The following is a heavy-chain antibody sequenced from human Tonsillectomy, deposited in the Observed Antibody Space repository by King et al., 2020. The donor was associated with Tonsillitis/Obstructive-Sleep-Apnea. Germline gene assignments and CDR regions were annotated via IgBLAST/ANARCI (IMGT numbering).Heavy chain of an antibody. V-gene: IGHV4-4*02. CDR3: AREGGLWFGELLSIGMDG. CDR2: IYHSGST. J-gene: IGHJ6*04. D-gene: IGHD3-10*01. Sequence: QLQESGPGLVKPSGTLSLTCAVSGGSISRSNWWSWVRQPPGKGLEWIGEIYHSGSTNYNPSLKSRVTISVDKSKNQFSLKLSSVTAADTAVYYCAREGGLWFGELLSIGMDGWGKGTTVTVSS. CDR1: GGSISRSNW.